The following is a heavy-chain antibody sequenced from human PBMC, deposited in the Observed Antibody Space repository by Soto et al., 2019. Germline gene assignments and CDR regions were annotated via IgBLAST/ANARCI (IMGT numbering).Heavy chain of an antibody. CDR3: ASMKPTYCGGDCPFDY. D-gene: IGHD2-21*02. Sequence: QVQLQESGPGLVKPSQTLSLTCTVSGGSISSGGYYWSWIRQHPGKGLEWIGYIYYSGSTYYNPSLKSRVTISVDTPKNQFSLKLSSVTAADTAVYYCASMKPTYCGGDCPFDYWGQGTLVTVSS. CDR1: GGSISSGGYY. J-gene: IGHJ4*02. V-gene: IGHV4-31*03. CDR2: IYYSGST.